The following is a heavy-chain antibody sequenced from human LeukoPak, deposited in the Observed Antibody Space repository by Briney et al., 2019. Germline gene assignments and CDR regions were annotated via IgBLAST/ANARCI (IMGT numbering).Heavy chain of an antibody. CDR1: GGSISSSSYY. CDR2: IYYSGST. CDR3: ARLNTVGESPGVY. Sequence: PSETLSLTCTVPGGSISSSSYYWGCIRQPPGKGLEWIGSIYYSGSTYYNPSLKSRVTISVDTSKNQFSLKLSSVTAADTAVYYCARLNTVGESPGVYWGQGTLVTVSS. D-gene: IGHD2-15*01. V-gene: IGHV4-39*01. J-gene: IGHJ4*02.